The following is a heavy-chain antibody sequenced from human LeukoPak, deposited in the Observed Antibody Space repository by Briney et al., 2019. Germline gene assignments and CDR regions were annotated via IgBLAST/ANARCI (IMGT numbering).Heavy chain of an antibody. CDR2: IIPIFGTA. Sequence: ASVKVSCKASGGTFSSYAISWARQAPGQGLEWMGRIIPIFGTANYAQKFQGRVTITTDESTSTAYMELSSLRSEDTAVYYCARDAYCGGDCPFDYWGQGTLVTVSS. D-gene: IGHD2-21*02. J-gene: IGHJ4*02. V-gene: IGHV1-69*05. CDR1: GGTFSSYA. CDR3: ARDAYCGGDCPFDY.